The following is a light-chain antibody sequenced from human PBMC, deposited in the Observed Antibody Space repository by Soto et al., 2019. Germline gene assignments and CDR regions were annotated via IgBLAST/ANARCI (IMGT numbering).Light chain of an antibody. V-gene: IGKV3-20*01. Sequence: EIVLTQSPGTLSLSPGERNNLSCRASQNINSSYLAWYQQKTGQAPRLLVYGASNRATGIPDKFSGNGSGTDFTLTISRLEPEDFALYYCQQYSSTFWTLGQGTKV. CDR3: QQYSSTFWT. CDR2: GAS. CDR1: QNINSSY. J-gene: IGKJ1*01.